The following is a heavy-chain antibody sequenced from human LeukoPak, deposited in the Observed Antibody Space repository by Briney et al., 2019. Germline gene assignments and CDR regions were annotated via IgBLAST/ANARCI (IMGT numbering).Heavy chain of an antibody. J-gene: IGHJ4*02. V-gene: IGHV3-7*01. CDR3: ARHVVAVGFDY. CDR1: GFRFNTYW. CDR2: IKQDGNEK. Sequence: GGSLRLSCAASGFRFNTYWMSWVRQAPGKGLEWVANIKQDGNEKYYADSVKGRFTISRDNGKNSLDLQMNSLRADDTAEYYCARHVVAVGFDYWGQGTLVTVSS. D-gene: IGHD3-22*01.